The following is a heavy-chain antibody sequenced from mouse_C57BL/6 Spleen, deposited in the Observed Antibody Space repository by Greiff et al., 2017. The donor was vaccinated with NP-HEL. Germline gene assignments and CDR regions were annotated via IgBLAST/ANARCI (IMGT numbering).Heavy chain of an antibody. J-gene: IGHJ2*01. D-gene: IGHD1-1*01. CDR3: TRSPPITTETDYFDD. Sequence: QVQLQQSGAELVRPGASVTLSCKASGYTFTDYEMHWVKQTPVHGLEWIGAIDPETGGTAYNQKFKGKAILTADKSSSTAYMELRSLTSEDSAVYYGTRSPPITTETDYFDDWGQGTTLTVSS. CDR2: IDPETGGT. CDR1: GYTFTDYE. V-gene: IGHV1-15*01.